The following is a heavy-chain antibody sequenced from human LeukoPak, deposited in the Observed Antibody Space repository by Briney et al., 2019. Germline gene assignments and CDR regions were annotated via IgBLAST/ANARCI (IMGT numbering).Heavy chain of an antibody. Sequence: PGGSLRLSCAASGFTFSSYAMSWVRQAPGKGLEWVSVISGSGGSTFYADSVKGRFTISRDNSKNTLCLQMNSLSAEDTAVYYCAKDQVGSLGAAGTLDYWGQGTLVTVSS. J-gene: IGHJ4*02. V-gene: IGHV3-23*01. CDR2: ISGSGGST. CDR3: AKDQVGSLGAAGTLDY. D-gene: IGHD6-13*01. CDR1: GFTFSSYA.